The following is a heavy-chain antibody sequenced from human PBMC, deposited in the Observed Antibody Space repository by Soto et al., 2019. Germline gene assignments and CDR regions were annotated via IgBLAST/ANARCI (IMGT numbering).Heavy chain of an antibody. CDR2: INHSGST. D-gene: IGHD2-15*01. CDR1: GFTFSNAW. Sequence: PGGSLRLSCAASGFTFSNAWMSWVRQAPGKGLEWIGEINHSGSTNYNPSLKSRVTISVDTSKNQFSLKLSSVTAADTAVYYCARGSGTGYCSGGSCYHTSYYGMDVWGQGTTVTVSS. CDR3: ARGSGTGYCSGGSCYHTSYYGMDV. V-gene: IGHV4-34*01. J-gene: IGHJ6*02.